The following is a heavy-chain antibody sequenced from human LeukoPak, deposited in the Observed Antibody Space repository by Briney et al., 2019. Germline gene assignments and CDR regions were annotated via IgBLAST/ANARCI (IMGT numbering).Heavy chain of an antibody. V-gene: IGHV3-33*01. CDR3: ARDPYPSSSWWFDP. CDR1: GFSFSDYG. Sequence: PGGSLRLSCVASGFSFSDYGMHWVRQAPGKGPEWVAIIWYDGSTKYHADSVKGRFIISRDNSQNTLYLQMNSLRVEDTAVYYCARDPYPSSSWWFDPWGQGTLVTVSS. D-gene: IGHD6-13*01. J-gene: IGHJ5*02. CDR2: IWYDGSTK.